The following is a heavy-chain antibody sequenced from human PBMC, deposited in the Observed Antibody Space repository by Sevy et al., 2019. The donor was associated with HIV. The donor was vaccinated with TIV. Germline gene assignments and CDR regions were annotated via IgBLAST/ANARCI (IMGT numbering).Heavy chain of an antibody. V-gene: IGHV3-7*01. D-gene: IGHD6-13*01. CDR1: GFTLDSYW. Sequence: GGSLRLSCVASGFTLDSYWMSWVRQTPGKGLEWVANVKQDGSVKYYLDSVKGRFTISRDNARNLVYLQMNSLRVDDTALYYCVRAIAAHDSFWGQGTLVTVSS. CDR3: VRAIAAHDSF. CDR2: VKQDGSVK. J-gene: IGHJ4*02.